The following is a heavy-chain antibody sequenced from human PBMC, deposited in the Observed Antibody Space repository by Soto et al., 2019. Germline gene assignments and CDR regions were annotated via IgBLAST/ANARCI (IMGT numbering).Heavy chain of an antibody. CDR1: GFTFSIYW. D-gene: IGHD2-8*02. J-gene: IGHJ4*02. Sequence: GSLRLSCAASGFTFSIYWVHWVRQAPGKGLVWVSRISSDGSDTSYADSVKGRFTISRDNAKNTLYLQMNSLRDEDTAVYYCARGVGYDPHWGQGPLATASS. CDR2: ISSDGSDT. CDR3: ARGVGYDPH. V-gene: IGHV3-74*01.